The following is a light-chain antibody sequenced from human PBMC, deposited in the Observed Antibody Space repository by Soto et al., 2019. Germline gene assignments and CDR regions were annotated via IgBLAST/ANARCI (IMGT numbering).Light chain of an antibody. CDR3: QSHDSTNVV. Sequence: NFMLTQPHSVSGSPGKTVTISCTGSGGSIATNYVQWQQQRPGSTPTTVIYEDDTRPSGVPDRFSGSIDRSSNSASLIISGLKAEDEADYYCQSHDSTNVVFGRGTKLTVL. J-gene: IGLJ2*01. CDR2: EDD. V-gene: IGLV6-57*02. CDR1: GGSIATNY.